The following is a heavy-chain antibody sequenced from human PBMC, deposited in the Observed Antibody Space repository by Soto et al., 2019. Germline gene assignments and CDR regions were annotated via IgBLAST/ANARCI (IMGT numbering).Heavy chain of an antibody. Sequence: EVQLVESGGGLVQPGRSLRLSCAASGFTFDDYAMHWVRQAPGKGLEWVSGISWNSGSIGYADSVKGRFTISRDNAKNSLYLQMNSLRAEDTALYYCAKDTMGYCSGGSCSPYCDYWGQGTMVTVSS. CDR2: ISWNSGSI. J-gene: IGHJ4*02. V-gene: IGHV3-9*01. CDR3: AKDTMGYCSGGSCSPYCDY. D-gene: IGHD2-15*01. CDR1: GFTFDDYA.